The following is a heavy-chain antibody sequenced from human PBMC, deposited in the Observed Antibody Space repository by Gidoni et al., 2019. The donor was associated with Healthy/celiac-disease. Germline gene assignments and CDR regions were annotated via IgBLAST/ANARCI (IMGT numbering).Heavy chain of an antibody. D-gene: IGHD6-13*01. CDR1: GGSISSYY. CDR2: IYYSGST. Sequence: QVQLQESGSGLVKPSETLSLTCTVSGGSISSYYWSWIRQPPGKGLEWIGYIYYSGSTNYNPSLKSRVTISVDTSKNQFSLKLSSVTAADTAVYYCARGASSSWLIDYWGQGTLVTVSS. V-gene: IGHV4-59*01. CDR3: ARGASSSWLIDY. J-gene: IGHJ4*02.